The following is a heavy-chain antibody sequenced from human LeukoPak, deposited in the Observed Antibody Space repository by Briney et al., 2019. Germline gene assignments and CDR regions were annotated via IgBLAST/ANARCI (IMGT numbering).Heavy chain of an antibody. Sequence: SETLSLTCTVSGGSISSYYWSWIRQPPGKGLEWIGYIYYSGSTNYNPSLKSRVTISVDTSKNQFSLKLSSVTAADTAVYYCARVGTTYPHYYMDVWGKGTTVTVAS. J-gene: IGHJ6*03. CDR3: ARVGTTYPHYYMDV. V-gene: IGHV4-59*08. CDR2: IYYSGST. CDR1: GGSISSYY. D-gene: IGHD1-7*01.